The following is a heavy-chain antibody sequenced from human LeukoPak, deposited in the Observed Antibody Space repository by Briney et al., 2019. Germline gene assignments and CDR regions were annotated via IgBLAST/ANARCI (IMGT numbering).Heavy chain of an antibody. J-gene: IGHJ5*02. V-gene: IGHV1-3*01. CDR2: INAGNGNT. D-gene: IGHD6-19*01. CDR3: ARDPVAGTLSWFDP. Sequence: GESLKISCKGSGYTFTSYAMHWVRQAPGQRLEWMGWINAGNGNTKYSQKLQGRVTITRDTSASTAYMELSSLRSEDTAVYYCARDPVAGTLSWFDPWGQGTLVTVSS. CDR1: GYTFTSYA.